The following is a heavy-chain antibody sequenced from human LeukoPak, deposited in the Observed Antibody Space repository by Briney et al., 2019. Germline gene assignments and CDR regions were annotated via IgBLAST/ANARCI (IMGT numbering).Heavy chain of an antibody. D-gene: IGHD3-10*01. CDR3: ARERGGYFDY. Sequence: SETLSLTCTVSGGSISSSSYYWGWIRQPPGKGLEWIGSIYYSGSTYYNPPLKSRVTISVDTSKNQFSLKLSSVTAADTAVYYCARERGGYFDYWGQGTLVTVSS. J-gene: IGHJ4*02. V-gene: IGHV4-39*07. CDR1: GGSISSSSYY. CDR2: IYYSGST.